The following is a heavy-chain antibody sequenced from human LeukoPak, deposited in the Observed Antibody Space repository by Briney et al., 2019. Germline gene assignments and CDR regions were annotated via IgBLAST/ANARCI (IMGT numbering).Heavy chain of an antibody. V-gene: IGHV3-23*01. CDR3: AKDTPRPPSY. CDR2: ISGSADTP. CDR1: GFTFSTYA. J-gene: IGHJ4*02. Sequence: GGSLRLSCAASGFTFSTYAMSWVRQAPGKGLEWVSAISGSADTPHSADSVKGRFTISRDNSKNTLFLQMHSLRADDTAVYYCAKDTPRPPSYWGQGTLVTVSS.